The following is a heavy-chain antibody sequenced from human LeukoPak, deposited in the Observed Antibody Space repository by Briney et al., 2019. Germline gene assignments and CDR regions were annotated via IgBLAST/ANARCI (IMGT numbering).Heavy chain of an antibody. CDR2: ISSSSSYI. Sequence: PGGSLRLSCAASGFTFSSYSMNWVRQAPGKGLEWVSSISSSSSYIYYADSVKGRFTISRDNAKNSLYLQMNSLRAEDTAVYYCARAPLNYDFWSGYYYFDYWGQGTLVTVSS. V-gene: IGHV3-21*01. CDR3: ARAPLNYDFWSGYYYFDY. CDR1: GFTFSSYS. J-gene: IGHJ4*02. D-gene: IGHD3-3*01.